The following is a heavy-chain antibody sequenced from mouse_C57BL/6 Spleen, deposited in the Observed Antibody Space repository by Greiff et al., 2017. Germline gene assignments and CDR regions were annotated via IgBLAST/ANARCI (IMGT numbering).Heavy chain of an antibody. CDR2: LDPSDSYT. J-gene: IGHJ4*01. D-gene: IGHD1-1*01. CDR1: GYTFTSYW. Sequence: QVQLQQPGAELVKPGASVKLSCKASGYTFTSYWLQWVKQRPGQGLEWIGELDPSDSYTNYNQKFKGKATLTVATSSSTAYMQRSSLTSEDSAVYYCARSIWAYYGSSYAMDYWGQGTSVTVSS. CDR3: ARSIWAYYGSSYAMDY. V-gene: IGHV1-50*01.